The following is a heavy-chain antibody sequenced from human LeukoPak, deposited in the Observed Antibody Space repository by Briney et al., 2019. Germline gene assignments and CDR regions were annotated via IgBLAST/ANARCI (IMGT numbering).Heavy chain of an antibody. J-gene: IGHJ4*02. D-gene: IGHD2-15*01. CDR1: GFTFSSYA. CDR3: AKSGLNRFDY. CDR2: IGGTGVRT. V-gene: IGHV3-23*01. Sequence: GGSLRLSCASSGFTFSSYAMSWVRQAPGKGLEWVSTIGGTGVRTYYADSVKGRFTISRDNSKNTLYLQINSLRAEDTAVYYCAKSGLNRFDYWGQGTLVTVSS.